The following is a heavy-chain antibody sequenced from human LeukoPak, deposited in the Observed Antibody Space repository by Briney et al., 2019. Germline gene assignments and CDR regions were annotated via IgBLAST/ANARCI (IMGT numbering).Heavy chain of an antibody. CDR2: ISGSGGST. CDR3: ARVGPPPINIFDY. J-gene: IGHJ4*02. CDR1: GFTFSSYA. Sequence: GGSLRLSCAASGFTFSSYAMSWVRQAPGKGLEWVSAISGSGGSTYYADSVKGRFTISRDNAKNSLYLQMNSLRAEDTAVYYCARVGPPPINIFDYWGQGTLVTVSS. D-gene: IGHD1-14*01. V-gene: IGHV3-23*01.